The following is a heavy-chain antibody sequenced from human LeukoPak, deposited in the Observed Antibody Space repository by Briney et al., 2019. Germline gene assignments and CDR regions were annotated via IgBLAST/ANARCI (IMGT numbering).Heavy chain of an antibody. J-gene: IGHJ6*02. CDR1: GGSFSGYY. CDR2: INHSGST. CDR3: ARAYYGRHV. Sequence: PSETLSLTCAVYGGSFSGYYWSWIRQPPGKGLEWIGEINHSGSTNYNPSLKSRVTISVDTSKNQFSLKLSSVTAADTAVYYCARAYYGRHVWGQGTTVTVSS. V-gene: IGHV4-34*01.